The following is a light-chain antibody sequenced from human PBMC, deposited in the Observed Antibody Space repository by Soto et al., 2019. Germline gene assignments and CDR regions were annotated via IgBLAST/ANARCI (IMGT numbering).Light chain of an antibody. Sequence: EIVMTQSPATLSVSPGGRATLSCRASQSISDTLAWYQQKPGQAPRLPIYGASTRAPGFPARFSGSGSGTDFTLTISILQSADFAVYCCQQYNNWPWTFGQGTKVEFK. J-gene: IGKJ1*01. CDR2: GAS. CDR1: QSISDT. CDR3: QQYNNWPWT. V-gene: IGKV3-15*01.